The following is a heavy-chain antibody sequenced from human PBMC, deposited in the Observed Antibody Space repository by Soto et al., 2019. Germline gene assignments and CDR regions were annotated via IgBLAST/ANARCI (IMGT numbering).Heavy chain of an antibody. Sequence: EVQLVESGGGLVQPGRSLRLSCAASGFTFDDYVMHWVRQAPGKGLEWVSGISWNSGSIGYADSVKGRFTISRDNAKNSLYLQMNSLRAEDTALYYCAKDSRYFDWLFRAFDIWGQGTMVTVSS. V-gene: IGHV3-9*01. D-gene: IGHD3-9*01. J-gene: IGHJ3*02. CDR1: GFTFDDYV. CDR2: ISWNSGSI. CDR3: AKDSRYFDWLFRAFDI.